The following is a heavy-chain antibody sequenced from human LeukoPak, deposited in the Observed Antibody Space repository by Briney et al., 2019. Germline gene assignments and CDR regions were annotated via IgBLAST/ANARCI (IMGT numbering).Heavy chain of an antibody. CDR1: GFTFSGAW. V-gene: IGHV3-7*03. CDR3: ARDYYYDSSGFPGYFQH. Sequence: PGGSLRLSCTASGFTFSGAWMTWVRQAPGKGLEWVANIREDGTEKNYVDSVKGRFTISRDNAKNSLFLQMSSLRSEDTAVYYCARDYYYDSSGFPGYFQHWGQGTLVTVSS. D-gene: IGHD3-22*01. J-gene: IGHJ1*01. CDR2: IREDGTEK.